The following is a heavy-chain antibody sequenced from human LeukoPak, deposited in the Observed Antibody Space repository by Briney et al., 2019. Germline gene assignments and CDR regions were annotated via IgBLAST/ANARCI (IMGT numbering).Heavy chain of an antibody. J-gene: IGHJ6*02. CDR2: ISSGGSNI. V-gene: IGHV3-48*03. D-gene: IGHD3-16*02. CDR1: GFTFSSYE. CDR3: ARDALGALSMAAHYYGMDV. Sequence: PGGSLRLSCAAPGFTFSSYEMNWVRQAPGKGLEWVSYISSGGSNIYYADSVKGRFTISRDNAKKSLYLQMNSLRAEDTAVYYCARDALGALSMAAHYYGMDVWGQGTTVTVSS.